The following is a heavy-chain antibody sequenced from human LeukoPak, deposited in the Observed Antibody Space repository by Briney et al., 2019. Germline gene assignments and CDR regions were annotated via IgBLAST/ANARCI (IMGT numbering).Heavy chain of an antibody. J-gene: IGHJ6*04. CDR1: GFTFGDYY. Sequence: GGSLRLSCAASGFTFGDYYMTWIRQTPGKGLEWVSYISSSGSTIYYADSVKGRFTISRDNAKNSLYLQMNSLRAEDTAVYYCAELGITMIGGVWGKGTTVTISS. CDR3: AELGITMIGGV. D-gene: IGHD3-10*02. V-gene: IGHV3-11*04. CDR2: ISSSGSTI.